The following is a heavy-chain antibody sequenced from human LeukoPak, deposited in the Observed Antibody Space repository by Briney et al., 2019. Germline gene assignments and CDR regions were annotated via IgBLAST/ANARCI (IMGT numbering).Heavy chain of an antibody. Sequence: SETLSLTCAVYGGSFSGYYWSRIRQPPGKGLEWIGEINHSGRTKYNTSLKRRVTISVDTSKNQFSLKLSSVTAADTAVYYCAREGRGYSGYARYWGQGTLVTVSS. V-gene: IGHV4-34*01. D-gene: IGHD5-12*01. CDR1: GGSFSGYY. J-gene: IGHJ4*02. CDR2: INHSGRT. CDR3: AREGRGYSGYARY.